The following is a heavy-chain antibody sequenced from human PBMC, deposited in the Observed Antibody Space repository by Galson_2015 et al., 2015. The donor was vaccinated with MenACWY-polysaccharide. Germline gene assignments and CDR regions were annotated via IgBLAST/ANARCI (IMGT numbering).Heavy chain of an antibody. CDR1: GFTFSIYW. V-gene: IGHV3-7*01. CDR2: INGDGGEK. Sequence: SLRLSCAASGFTFSIYWMTWVRQAPGKGLEWVANINGDGGEKQYVDSVKGRFTISRDNAKNSVFLQMNSLRAEDTAVYYCGRPYYRRKSFFDYWGQGTLVTVSS. D-gene: IGHD3-22*01. J-gene: IGHJ4*02. CDR3: GRPYYRRKSFFDY.